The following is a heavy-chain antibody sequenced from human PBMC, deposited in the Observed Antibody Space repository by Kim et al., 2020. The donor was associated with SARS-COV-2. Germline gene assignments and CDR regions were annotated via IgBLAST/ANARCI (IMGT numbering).Heavy chain of an antibody. J-gene: IGHJ4*02. CDR2: INCKTGVT. CDR1: GYKFSDYH. CDR3: ATWIPVPTGRVPY. Sequence: ASVKVSCKASGYKFSDYHIHWVRQAPGQGLEWMAWINCKTGVTEYAQMFQGRITVTRDTSISTAYMDVSGLMSDDTAVYYCATWIPVPTGRVPYWGQGTLVTISS. D-gene: IGHD2-2*03. V-gene: IGHV1-2*02.